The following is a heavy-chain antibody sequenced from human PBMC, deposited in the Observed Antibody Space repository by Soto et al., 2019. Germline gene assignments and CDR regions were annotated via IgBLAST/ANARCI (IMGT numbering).Heavy chain of an antibody. J-gene: IGHJ6*01. CDR2: MSSSGVTV. Sequence: LRLSCAVSGFSFSYYYMSWIRQAPGQGLECVSYMSSSGVTVFYADSVKGRFTISRDNAKNSLYLQMYSLRAEDSAVYYCARNTISAAGEDYYGLDVWGQGTTVTVSS. CDR1: GFSFSYYY. CDR3: ARNTISAAGEDYYGLDV. D-gene: IGHD6-13*01. V-gene: IGHV3-11*01.